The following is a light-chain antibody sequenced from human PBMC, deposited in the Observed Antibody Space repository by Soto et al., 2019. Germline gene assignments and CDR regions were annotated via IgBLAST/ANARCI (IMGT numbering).Light chain of an antibody. CDR2: DAS. V-gene: IGKV1-5*02. J-gene: IGKJ1*01. CDR1: QSVSTR. Sequence: DIQMTQSPSSLSASVGDRVTIICRASQSVSTRLAWYQQKPGKAPKVLIYDASSWAGGVPSRFTGSGSGTEFTLTINSLQPDDFATYYCRQYNSYSRTFGQGTKVDIK. CDR3: RQYNSYSRT.